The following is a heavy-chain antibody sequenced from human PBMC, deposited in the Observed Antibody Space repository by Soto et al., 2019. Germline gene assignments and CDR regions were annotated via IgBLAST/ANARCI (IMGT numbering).Heavy chain of an antibody. V-gene: IGHV3-33*01. CDR3: ARGLHSLFDY. D-gene: IGHD2-21*01. J-gene: IGHJ4*02. Sequence: GSLRLSCAASGFTFSSYGMHWVRQAPGKGLEWVAVIWYDGNNKYYAGSVKGRFTISRDNSKNTPYVQMTSLRAEDTAIYYCARGLHSLFDYWGQGTLVTVSS. CDR1: GFTFSSYG. CDR2: IWYDGNNK.